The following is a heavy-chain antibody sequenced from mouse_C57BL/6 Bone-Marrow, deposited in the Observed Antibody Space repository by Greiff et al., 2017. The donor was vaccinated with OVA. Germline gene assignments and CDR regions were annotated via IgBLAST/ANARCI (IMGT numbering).Heavy chain of an antibody. J-gene: IGHJ3*01. CDR2: ISDGGSYT. V-gene: IGHV5-4*01. D-gene: IGHD1-1*01. CDR3: ARDTTVVAKGFAY. CDR1: GFTFSSYA. Sequence: EVKLVESGGGLVKPGGSLKLSCAASGFTFSSYAMSWVRQTPEKRLEWVATISDGGSYTYYPDNGKGRFTISRDNAKNNLYLQMSHLKSEDTAMYYCARDTTVVAKGFAYWGQGTLVTVSA.